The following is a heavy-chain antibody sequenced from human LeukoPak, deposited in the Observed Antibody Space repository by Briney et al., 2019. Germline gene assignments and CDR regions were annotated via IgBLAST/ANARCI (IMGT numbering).Heavy chain of an antibody. CDR1: GFTFSSYE. D-gene: IGHD1-1*01. CDR3: ARAPTGTVY. V-gene: IGHV3-48*03. J-gene: IGHJ4*02. CDR2: ISSSGSTI. Sequence: PGGSLRLSCAASGFTFSSYEMKWVRQAPGRGLEWVSYISSSGSTIYYADSVKGRFTISRDNAKNSLYLQMNSLRAEDTAVYYCARAPTGTVYWSQGTLVTVSS.